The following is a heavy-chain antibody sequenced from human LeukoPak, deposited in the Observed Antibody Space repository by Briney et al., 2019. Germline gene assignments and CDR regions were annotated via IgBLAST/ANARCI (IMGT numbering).Heavy chain of an antibody. Sequence: SETLSLTCTVSGASISSDYWSWIRQPAGKGLEWIGRVYPTGSTNFSPSLKNRVTMSIDTSRNHLSLKLTSVTAADTAVYYCARGRSGGDWFDPWGQGTLVTVSS. J-gene: IGHJ5*02. CDR2: VYPTGST. V-gene: IGHV4-4*07. CDR1: GASISSDY. D-gene: IGHD3-10*01. CDR3: ARGRSGGDWFDP.